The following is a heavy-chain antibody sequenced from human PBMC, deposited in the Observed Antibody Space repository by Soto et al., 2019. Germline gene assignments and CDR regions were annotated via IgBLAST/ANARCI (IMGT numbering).Heavy chain of an antibody. D-gene: IGHD6-6*01. J-gene: IGHJ4*02. Sequence: SETLSLTCTVSGASISSYYWNWIRQSPGKGLEWIGYMHDSGSTSYNPSLKSRVTISVDTSRNQLSLKLTSVTAADTAVYYCAAPPRYWGQGILVTSPQ. CDR1: GASISSYY. V-gene: IGHV4-59*01. CDR2: MHDSGST. CDR3: AAPPRY.